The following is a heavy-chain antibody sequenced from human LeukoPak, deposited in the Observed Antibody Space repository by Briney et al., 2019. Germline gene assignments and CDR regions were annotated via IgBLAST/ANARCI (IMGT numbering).Heavy chain of an antibody. Sequence: ASVKVSRKASGHIFTGYYIHWVRQAPGRGLEWMGWIKPDSGDTRYAQDFQARVTMTRDTSVTTVYMELRRLTSDDTAVYYCASAGYFKPLDFWGQGTLVTVSS. J-gene: IGHJ4*02. D-gene: IGHD2/OR15-2a*01. CDR3: ASAGYFKPLDF. V-gene: IGHV1-2*02. CDR1: GHIFTGYY. CDR2: IKPDSGDT.